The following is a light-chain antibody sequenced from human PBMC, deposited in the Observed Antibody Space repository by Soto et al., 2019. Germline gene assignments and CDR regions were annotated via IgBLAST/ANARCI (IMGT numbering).Light chain of an antibody. CDR2: AAS. Sequence: AIRMTQSPSSFSASTGDRVTITCRASQGISSYLAWYQQKPGKAPKLLIYAASTLQSGVPSRFSGSGSGTDFTLTISCLQSEDFVTYYCQQYYSYPYTFGQGTKLEIK. J-gene: IGKJ2*01. CDR1: QGISSY. V-gene: IGKV1-8*01. CDR3: QQYYSYPYT.